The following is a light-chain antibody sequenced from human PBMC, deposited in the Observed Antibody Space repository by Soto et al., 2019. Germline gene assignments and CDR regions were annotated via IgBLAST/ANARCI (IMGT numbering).Light chain of an antibody. CDR1: SSNIGSNT. J-gene: IGLJ2*01. V-gene: IGLV1-44*01. Sequence: QFVLTQPPSASGTPGQRVTISCSGSSSNIGSNTVNWYQQLPGTAPKLLIYSNNQRPSGVPDRFSGSKSGTSASLAISGLQSEDEADYYCAAWDDSLSGPIFGGGTQLTVL. CDR3: AAWDDSLSGPI. CDR2: SNN.